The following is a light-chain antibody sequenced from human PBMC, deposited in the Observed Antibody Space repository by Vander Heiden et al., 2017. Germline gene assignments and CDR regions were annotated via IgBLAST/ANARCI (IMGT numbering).Light chain of an antibody. V-gene: IGLV2-8*01. CDR3: SSYAGSNTWV. CDR1: SSDVAGYNY. J-gene: IGLJ3*02. Sequence: QSALTQPPSASASPGQSVTISCTGTSSDVAGYNYVSWYQQHPGKAAELMIYEVSKRPSGVPERFSGSKSGNTASLTVSGLQAEDEADYYCSSYAGSNTWVFGGGTKLTVL. CDR2: EVS.